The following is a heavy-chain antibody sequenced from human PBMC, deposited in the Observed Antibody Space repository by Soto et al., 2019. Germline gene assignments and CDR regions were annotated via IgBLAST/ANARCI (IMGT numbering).Heavy chain of an antibody. D-gene: IGHD6-19*01. V-gene: IGHV4-31*03. Sequence: PSETLSLTCTVSGGSISSGGYYWSWIRQHPGKGLEWIGYIYYSGSTYYNPSLKSRVTISVDTSKNQFSLKLSSVTAADTAVYYCARDLYSSGWYEGDAFDIWGQGTMVTVSS. CDR2: IYYSGST. CDR3: ARDLYSSGWYEGDAFDI. CDR1: GGSISSGGYY. J-gene: IGHJ3*02.